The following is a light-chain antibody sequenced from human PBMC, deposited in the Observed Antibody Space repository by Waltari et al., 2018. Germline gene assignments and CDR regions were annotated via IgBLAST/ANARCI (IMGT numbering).Light chain of an antibody. V-gene: IGKV4-1*01. CDR2: GVS. CDR3: QQYYGVPLT. CDR1: RSVLSSPYNKNH. Sequence: IVMTPPPDSLTLSLGERATINCKSSRSVLSSPYNKNHLGWYQQKPGQPPKLLISGVSTRASGVPDRFSGSGSGTEFTLTISSLQAEDVAVYYCQQYYGVPLTFGRGTKVEIK. J-gene: IGKJ4*01.